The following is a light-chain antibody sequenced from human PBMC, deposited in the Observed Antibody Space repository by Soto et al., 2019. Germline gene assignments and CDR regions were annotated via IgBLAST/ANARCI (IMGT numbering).Light chain of an antibody. J-gene: IGLJ2*01. CDR3: QVWDRSSVHVI. V-gene: IGLV1-44*01. CDR2: SND. Sequence: QSVLTQSPSASGTPGQRVSISCSGSTSNIGTNTVSWYQHVPGTAPKLLIYSNDQRPSAVPGRFSGSKSGTSASLAISGLLSEDEADYYCQVWDRSSVHVIFGGGTKATVL. CDR1: TSNIGTNT.